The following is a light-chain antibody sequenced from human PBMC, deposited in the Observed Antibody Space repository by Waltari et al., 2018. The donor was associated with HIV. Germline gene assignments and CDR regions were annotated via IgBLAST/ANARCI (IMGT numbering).Light chain of an antibody. J-gene: IGLJ3*02. Sequence: SALSQPASVSGSPGQSITLSCTGSTSFVGSYNLVSWYQHHPGKAPKLMIYEVYHRPAGVSNRFSGSKSGDTAFLTISGLQAGDEAAYYCCAYAGSRTPWVFGGGTQLTVL. CDR3: CAYAGSRTPWV. CDR2: EVY. CDR1: TSFVGSYNL. V-gene: IGLV2-23*02.